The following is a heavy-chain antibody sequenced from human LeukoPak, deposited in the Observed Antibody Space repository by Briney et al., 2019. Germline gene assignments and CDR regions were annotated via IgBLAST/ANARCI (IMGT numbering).Heavy chain of an antibody. CDR2: ISSSSNYI. CDR3: ARDAEDPRLW. CDR1: GFTFSSYS. J-gene: IGHJ4*02. Sequence: KAGGSLRLSCAASGFTFSSYSMNWVRQAPGKGLEWVSSISSSSNYIYYADSVKGRFTISRDSAKNSLYLQMNSLRAEDTAVYYCARDAEDPRLWWGQGTLVTVSS. D-gene: IGHD4/OR15-4a*01. V-gene: IGHV3-21*01.